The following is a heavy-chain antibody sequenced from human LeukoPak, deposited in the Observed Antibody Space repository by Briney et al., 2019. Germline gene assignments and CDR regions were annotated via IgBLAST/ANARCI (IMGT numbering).Heavy chain of an antibody. CDR3: ARDDVWGSYRLQDAFDI. J-gene: IGHJ3*02. CDR2: ISSSSSYI. D-gene: IGHD3-16*02. Sequence: GGSLRLSCAASGFTFSSYSMNWVRQAPGKGLEWVSSISSSSSYIYYADPVKGRFTISRDNAKNSLYLQMNSLRAEDTAVYYCARDDVWGSYRLQDAFDIWGQGTMVTVSS. V-gene: IGHV3-21*01. CDR1: GFTFSSYS.